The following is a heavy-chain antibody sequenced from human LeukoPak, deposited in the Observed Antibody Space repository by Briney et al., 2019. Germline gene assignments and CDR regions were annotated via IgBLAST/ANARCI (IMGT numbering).Heavy chain of an antibody. Sequence: PSETLSLTCAVSGGSISGYYWSWIRQPPGKGLEWIGYIYYSGSTNYNPSLKSRVTISVDTSKNQFSLKLSSVTAADTAVYYCARGMDTDYYYYAVGVWGHGTTVTVSS. V-gene: IGHV4-59*01. D-gene: IGHD2-8*01. CDR3: ARGMDTDYYYYAVGV. J-gene: IGHJ6*02. CDR1: GGSISGYY. CDR2: IYYSGST.